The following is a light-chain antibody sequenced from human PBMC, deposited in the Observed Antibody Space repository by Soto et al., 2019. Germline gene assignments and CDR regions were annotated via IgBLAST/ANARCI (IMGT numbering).Light chain of an antibody. Sequence: QSALTQPPSASGSPGQSVTISCTGTGSDVGGYTYVSWYQQHPDKAPKLMIYEVNKRPPGVPDRFSGSKSGNTASLTVSGLQTEDEADYYCISYAGNNVWVFGGGTQLTVL. V-gene: IGLV2-8*01. J-gene: IGLJ3*02. CDR3: ISYAGNNVWV. CDR1: GSDVGGYTY. CDR2: EVN.